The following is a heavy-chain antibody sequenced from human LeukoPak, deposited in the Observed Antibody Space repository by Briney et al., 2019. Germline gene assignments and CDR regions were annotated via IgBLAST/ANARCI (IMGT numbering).Heavy chain of an antibody. Sequence: SETLSLTCTVSGYSISSGYYWGWIRQPPGKGLEWIGSIYHSGSTNYNPSLKSRVTISVDTSKNQFSLKLSSVTAADTAVYYCARATRGSSGGSCRFDYWGQGTLVTVSS. CDR3: ARATRGSSGGSCRFDY. CDR2: IYHSGST. J-gene: IGHJ4*02. D-gene: IGHD2-15*01. V-gene: IGHV4-38-2*02. CDR1: GYSISSGYY.